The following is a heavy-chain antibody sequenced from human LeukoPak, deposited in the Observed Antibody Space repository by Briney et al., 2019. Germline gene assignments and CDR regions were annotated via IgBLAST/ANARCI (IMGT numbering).Heavy chain of an antibody. Sequence: PSETLSLTCIVSAGSISRGSYYWNWIRQPAGKGLEWIGRIFTSGSTNCNPSLRSRVTTSLNTSENHFSLKRSSVTAADTAVYYCARVTTGGYYNYWGQGTLVTVSS. J-gene: IGHJ4*02. CDR2: IFTSGST. D-gene: IGHD3-22*01. CDR1: AGSISRGSYY. V-gene: IGHV4-61*02. CDR3: ARVTTGGYYNY.